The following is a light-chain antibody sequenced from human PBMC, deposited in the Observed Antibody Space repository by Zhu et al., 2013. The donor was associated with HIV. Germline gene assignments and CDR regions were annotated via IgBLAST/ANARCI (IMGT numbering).Light chain of an antibody. J-gene: IGKJ1*01. Sequence: DIQMTQSPSSLSASVGDRVTITCRASQSISSYLNWYQQKPGKAPKLLIYAASSLQSGVPSRFSGSGSETEFTLTISSLQPEDFATYYCQQLNSYPRTFGQGTKVEIK. CDR3: QQLNSYPRT. CDR1: QSISSY. CDR2: AAS. V-gene: IGKV1-9*01.